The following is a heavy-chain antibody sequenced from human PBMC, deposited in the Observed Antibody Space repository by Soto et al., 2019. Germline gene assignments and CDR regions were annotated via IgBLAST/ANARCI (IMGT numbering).Heavy chain of an antibody. CDR2: ILPMFGAV. CDR3: ARPKRSGYDRGDSYYHTMDV. V-gene: IGHV1-69*06. D-gene: IGHD3-3*01. CDR1: GGTSSNFV. Sequence: QMRLVQSGAEVKNSGSSVKVSCKASGGTSSNFVITWVRQVPGQGLEWLGCILPMFGAVKYAQKFQDRLTITADRYTNTASMELGSLISEDTAVYYCARPKRSGYDRGDSYYHTMDVWGHGTTVTVS. J-gene: IGHJ6*02.